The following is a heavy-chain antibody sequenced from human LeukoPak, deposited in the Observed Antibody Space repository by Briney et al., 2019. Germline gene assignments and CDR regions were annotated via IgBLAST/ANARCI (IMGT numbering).Heavy chain of an antibody. V-gene: IGHV1-8*01. CDR3: ARGLSSSRTDDY. CDR1: GYTFTSYD. J-gene: IGHJ4*02. D-gene: IGHD6-13*01. Sequence: ASVKVSCKASGYTFTSYDINWVRQATGQGLEWMGWMNPNSGNTGYAQKFQGRVTMTRNTSISTAYMELSSLRSEDTAVYYCARGLSSSRTDDYWGQGTLVTVSS. CDR2: MNPNSGNT.